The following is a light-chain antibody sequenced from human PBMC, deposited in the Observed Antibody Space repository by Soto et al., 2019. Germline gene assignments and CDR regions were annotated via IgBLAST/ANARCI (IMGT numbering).Light chain of an antibody. CDR2: SAS. J-gene: IGKJ1*01. CDR3: HHFGSLPET. Sequence: EVVLTQSPGTLSLSPGERVTLSCRASQSVASSYLAWYQLKPGRAPRLLFYSASSRATGIPDRFSGSGSGTDFTLTISRLEPEDFAVYYCHHFGSLPETFGQGTNVE. V-gene: IGKV3-20*01. CDR1: QSVASSY.